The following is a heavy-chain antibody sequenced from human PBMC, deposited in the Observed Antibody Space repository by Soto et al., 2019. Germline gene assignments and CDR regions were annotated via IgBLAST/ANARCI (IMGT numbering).Heavy chain of an antibody. J-gene: IGHJ4*02. V-gene: IGHV3-53*01. CDR2: IYSGGST. Sequence: GGSLRLSCAASGFTVSSNYISWVRQAPGKGMEWVSVIYSGGSTYYADSVKGRFTISRDNSKNTLYLQMNSLRAEDTAVYYCASGKYYYDSSGYYFVPYFDYWGQGTLVTVSS. CDR1: GFTVSSNY. CDR3: ASGKYYYDSSGYYFVPYFDY. D-gene: IGHD3-22*01.